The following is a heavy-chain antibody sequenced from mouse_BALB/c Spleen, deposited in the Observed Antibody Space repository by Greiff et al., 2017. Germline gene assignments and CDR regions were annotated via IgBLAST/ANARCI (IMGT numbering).Heavy chain of an antibody. CDR3: ARMYDYYAMDY. V-gene: IGHV5-9-3*01. J-gene: IGHJ4*01. D-gene: IGHD2-10*02. CDR1: GFTFSSYA. CDR2: ISSGGSYT. Sequence: EVQVVESGGGLVKPGGSLKLSCAASGFTFSSYAMSWVRQTPEKRLEWVATISSGGSYTYYPDSVKGRFTISRDNAKNTLYLQMSSLRSEDTAMYYCARMYDYYAMDYWGQGTSVTVSS.